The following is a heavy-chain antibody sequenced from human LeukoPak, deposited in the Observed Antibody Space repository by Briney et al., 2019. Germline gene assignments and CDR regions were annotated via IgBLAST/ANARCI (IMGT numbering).Heavy chain of an antibody. Sequence: PSETLSLTCIVSGDSISSYSWNWIRQPPGRGLEWIGYIYYSGSTNYNPSLRSRVTISVDTSKKQYSLKLSSVTAADTAVYYCARWNWENESSGYVDYWGQGTLVTVSS. CDR1: GDSISSYS. V-gene: IGHV4-59*08. D-gene: IGHD3-22*01. J-gene: IGHJ4*02. CDR3: ARWNWENESSGYVDY. CDR2: IYYSGST.